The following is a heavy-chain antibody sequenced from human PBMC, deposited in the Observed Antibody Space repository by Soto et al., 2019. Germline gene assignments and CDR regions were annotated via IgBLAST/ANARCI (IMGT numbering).Heavy chain of an antibody. Sequence: QVHLVQSGAEVKKPGASVKVSCKGSGYDFTTYGITWVRQAPGQGREWMAWISAHNGNTDYGQKLQGRVTVTRDTSTSIAYMELRSMRSDDTAMFYCARGRYGDYWGQGALVTVSS. CDR3: ARGRYGDY. D-gene: IGHD1-1*01. V-gene: IGHV1-18*01. CDR1: GYDFTTYG. J-gene: IGHJ4*02. CDR2: ISAHNGNT.